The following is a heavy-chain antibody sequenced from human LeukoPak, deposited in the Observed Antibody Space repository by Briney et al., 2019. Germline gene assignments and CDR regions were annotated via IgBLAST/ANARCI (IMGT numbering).Heavy chain of an antibody. V-gene: IGHV4-59*01. J-gene: IGHJ5*02. D-gene: IGHD4-17*01. CDR1: GGSISSCH. CDR3: ARAGTTVTSWFDP. Sequence: PSETLSLTCTVSGGSISSCHWSWIRQPPGKGLEWIGSIYYSGSTNYKSSLKSRVTISVDTSKNQFSLKLSSVTAADTAVYYCARAGTTVTSWFDPWGQGTLVTVSS. CDR2: IYYSGST.